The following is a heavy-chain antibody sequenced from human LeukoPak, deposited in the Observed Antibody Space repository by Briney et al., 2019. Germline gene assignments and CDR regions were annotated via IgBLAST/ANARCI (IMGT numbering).Heavy chain of an antibody. J-gene: IGHJ3*02. CDR1: GDTFTSYY. D-gene: IGHD2-21*01. CDR3: ARVWWNAFDI. V-gene: IGHV1-2*02. CDR2: INFNNAGT. Sequence: ASVKVSCKASGDTFTSYYIHWVRQAPGQGLEWMGWINFNNAGTNNAQKFQGRITMTRDTSLSTVYMELTSLRYDDTAVYFCARVWWNAFDIWGQGTMVTVSS.